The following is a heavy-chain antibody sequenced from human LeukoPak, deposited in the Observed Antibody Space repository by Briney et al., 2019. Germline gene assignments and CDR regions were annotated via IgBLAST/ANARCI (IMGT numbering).Heavy chain of an antibody. CDR1: GYTFTRYG. CDR2: IRAYNDNT. Sequence: ASVTVSYKASGYTFTRYGICWVRQAPGEGLEGMGAIRAYNDNTSDTQKLQGRVTIATNTSTSTAYMELRRLRSDDTAVYYVARLGPVVVPAASDYWGQGTLVTVSS. CDR3: ARLGPVVVPAASDY. V-gene: IGHV1-18*01. D-gene: IGHD2-2*01. J-gene: IGHJ4*02.